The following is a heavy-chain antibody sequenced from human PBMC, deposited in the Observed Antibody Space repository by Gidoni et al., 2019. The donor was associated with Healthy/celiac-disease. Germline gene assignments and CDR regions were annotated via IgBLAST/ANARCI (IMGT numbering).Heavy chain of an antibody. Sequence: QMQLVQSGPEVKKPGTSVKVSCQASGFTFTSSALQWVRQARGQRLEWIGWIVVGSGNTNYAQKFQERVTITSDMSISTAYMELSSLRSEDTAVYYCAAVDYGDYMGYYYYGMDVWGQGTTVTVSS. CDR3: AAVDYGDYMGYYYYGMDV. V-gene: IGHV1-58*01. CDR2: IVVGSGNT. D-gene: IGHD4-17*01. CDR1: GFTFTSSA. J-gene: IGHJ6*02.